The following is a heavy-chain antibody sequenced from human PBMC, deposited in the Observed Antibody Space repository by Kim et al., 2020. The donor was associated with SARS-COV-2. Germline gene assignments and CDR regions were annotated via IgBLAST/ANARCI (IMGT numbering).Heavy chain of an antibody. CDR2: INPSGGST. J-gene: IGHJ4*02. Sequence: ASVKVSCKASGYTFTSYYMHWVRQAPGQGLEWMGIINPSGGSTSYAQKFQGRVTMTRDTSTSTVYMELSSLRSEDTAVYYCARDSNNLCSGGSCYHFDYWGQGTLVTVSS. CDR3: ARDSNNLCSGGSCYHFDY. V-gene: IGHV1-46*01. CDR1: GYTFTSYY. D-gene: IGHD2-15*01.